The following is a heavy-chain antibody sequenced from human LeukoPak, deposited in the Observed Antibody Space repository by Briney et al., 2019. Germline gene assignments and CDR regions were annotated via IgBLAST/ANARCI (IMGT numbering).Heavy chain of an antibody. CDR3: ARGGIVATENWFDP. V-gene: IGHV1-46*01. J-gene: IGHJ5*02. CDR2: INPSGGST. D-gene: IGHD5-12*01. Sequence: ASVKVSCEASGYTFISYYIHWVRQAPGQGLEWMGIINPSGGSTSYAQKFQGRVTMIRDTSTSTVYMELSSLTSEDTAVYYCARGGIVATENWFDPWGQGTLVTVSS. CDR1: GYTFISYY.